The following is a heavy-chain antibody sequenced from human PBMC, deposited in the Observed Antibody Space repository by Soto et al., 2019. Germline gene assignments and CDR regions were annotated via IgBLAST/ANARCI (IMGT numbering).Heavy chain of an antibody. CDR1: GFTFSSYG. CDR2: ISYDGSNK. D-gene: IGHD3-22*01. Sequence: GGSLRLSCGASGFTFSSYGMHWVRQAPGKGLEWVAVISYDGSNKYYADSVKGRFTISRDNSKNTLYLQMNSLRAEDTAVYYCAKDFNDSSGYLIPSAYFDYWGQGTLVTVSS. J-gene: IGHJ4*02. CDR3: AKDFNDSSGYLIPSAYFDY. V-gene: IGHV3-30*18.